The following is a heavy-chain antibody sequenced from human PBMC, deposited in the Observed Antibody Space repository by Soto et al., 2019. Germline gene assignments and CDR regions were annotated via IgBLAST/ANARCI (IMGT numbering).Heavy chain of an antibody. CDR2: IYYSGST. Sequence: QVQLQESGPGLVKPSQTLSLTCTVSGGSISSGDYYWSWIRQPPGKGLEWIGYIYYSGSTYYNPSLQRRVNISVDTSKNQFSLKLSSVTAADTGVYYCARGEATVTTCPYYFDYWGQGTLVTVSS. CDR3: ARGEATVTTCPYYFDY. V-gene: IGHV4-30-4*01. D-gene: IGHD4-17*01. J-gene: IGHJ4*02. CDR1: GGSISSGDYY.